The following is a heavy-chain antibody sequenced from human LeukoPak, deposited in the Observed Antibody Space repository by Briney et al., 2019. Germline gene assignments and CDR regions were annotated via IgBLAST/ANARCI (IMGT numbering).Heavy chain of an antibody. CDR2: IYHSGSN. CDR1: GASISSGGYS. J-gene: IGHJ3*02. V-gene: IGHV4-30-2*01. CDR3: ARGGYYDSSGYLRAFDI. Sequence: KPSETLSLTCIVSGASISSGGYSWSWLRQPPGKGLEWIGYIYHSGSNYYNPSLKSRVTISVDRSKNQFSLKLSSVTAADTAVYYCARGGYYDSSGYLRAFDIWGQGTMVTVSS. D-gene: IGHD3-22*01.